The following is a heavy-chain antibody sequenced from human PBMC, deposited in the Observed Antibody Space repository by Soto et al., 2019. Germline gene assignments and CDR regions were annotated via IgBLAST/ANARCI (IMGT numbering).Heavy chain of an antibody. Sequence: SETLSLTCTVSGGCISSYYWSWIRQPPGKGLEWIGYIYYSGSTNYNPSLKSRVTISVDTSKNQFSLKLSSVTAADTAVYYCARVSDAFDIWAQGTMVTVSS. CDR2: IYYSGST. V-gene: IGHV4-59*01. J-gene: IGHJ3*02. CDR3: ARVSDAFDI. CDR1: GGCISSYY.